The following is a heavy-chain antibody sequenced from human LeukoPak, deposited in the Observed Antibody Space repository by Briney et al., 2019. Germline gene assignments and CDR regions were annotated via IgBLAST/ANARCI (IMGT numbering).Heavy chain of an antibody. D-gene: IGHD3-3*01. V-gene: IGHV4-59*01. CDR3: ARGGTIFAVVALDI. Sequence: SETLSLTCTVSGDSIGSYYWTWIRQPPGKGLEWIGYIYYSGNTNYNTSLKSRVTMSLDTSKNQFSLNLTSVTTADTATYYRARGGTIFAVVALDIWGQGTMVTVSS. J-gene: IGHJ3*02. CDR1: GDSIGSYY. CDR2: IYYSGNT.